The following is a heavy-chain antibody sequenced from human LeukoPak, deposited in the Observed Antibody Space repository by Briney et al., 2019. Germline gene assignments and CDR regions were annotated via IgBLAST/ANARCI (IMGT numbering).Heavy chain of an antibody. CDR2: IYSGGST. J-gene: IGHJ4*02. CDR1: GFTFSSNY. CDR3: AREDGGIAAAAIFDY. D-gene: IGHD6-13*01. V-gene: IGHV3-66*01. Sequence: PGGSLRLSCAASGFTFSSNYMSWVRQAPGKGLEWVSVIYSGGSTYYADSVKGRFTISRDNSKNTLYLQMNSLRAEDTAVYYCAREDGGIAAAAIFDYWGQGTLVTVSS.